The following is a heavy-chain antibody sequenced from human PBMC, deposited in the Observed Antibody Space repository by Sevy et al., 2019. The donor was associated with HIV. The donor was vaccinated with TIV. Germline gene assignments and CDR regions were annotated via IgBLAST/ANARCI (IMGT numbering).Heavy chain of an antibody. CDR3: AGRRGYCSGGSCFPGGGTFDY. V-gene: IGHV4-39*01. Sequence: SETLSLTCTVSGGSISSSSYYWGWIRQPPGKGLEWIGSIYYSGSTYYNPSLKSRVTISVDTSKNQFSLKLSSVTAAETAVYYCAGRRGYCSGGSCFPGGGTFDYWGQGTLVTVSS. CDR2: IYYSGST. D-gene: IGHD2-15*01. J-gene: IGHJ4*02. CDR1: GGSISSSSYY.